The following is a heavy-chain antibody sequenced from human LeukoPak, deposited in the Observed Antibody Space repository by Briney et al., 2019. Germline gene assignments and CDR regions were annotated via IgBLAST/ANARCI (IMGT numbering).Heavy chain of an antibody. CDR1: GGSFSGYY. Sequence: PSETLSLTCAVYGGSFSGYYWSWIRQPPGKGLEWIGEINHSGSTNYNPSLKSRVTISVDTSKNQFSLKLSSVTAADTAVYCCARGGYYDRSGYYIFDYWGQGTLVTVSS. CDR2: INHSGST. D-gene: IGHD3-22*01. CDR3: ARGGYYDRSGYYIFDY. V-gene: IGHV4-34*01. J-gene: IGHJ4*02.